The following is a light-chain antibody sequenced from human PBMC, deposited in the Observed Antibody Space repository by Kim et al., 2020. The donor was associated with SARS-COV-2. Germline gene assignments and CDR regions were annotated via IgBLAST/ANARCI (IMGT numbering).Light chain of an antibody. V-gene: IGKV3-11*01. J-gene: IGKJ1*01. Sequence: VLTQSPATLSLPPGETATLSCRARQSVSRYLAWYQHKPGQAPRLLIYDASKRATGIPARFSGSGSGTDFTLTISSLEPEDSGIYYCQQRANWATFGQGTKVDIK. CDR2: DAS. CDR3: QQRANWAT. CDR1: QSVSRY.